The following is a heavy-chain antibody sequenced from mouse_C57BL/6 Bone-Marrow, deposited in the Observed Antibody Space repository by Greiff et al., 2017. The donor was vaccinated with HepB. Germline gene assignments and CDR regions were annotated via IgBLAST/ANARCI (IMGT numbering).Heavy chain of an antibody. J-gene: IGHJ2*01. V-gene: IGHV1-55*01. CDR1: GYTFTSYW. Sequence: QVQLKQPGAELVKPGASVKMSFKASGYTFTSYWITWVKQRPGQGLEWIGDIYPGSGSTNYNEKFKSKATLTVDTSSSTAYMQLSSLTSEDSAVYYCARWGTGTGFDYWGQGTTLTVSS. D-gene: IGHD4-1*01. CDR3: ARWGTGTGFDY. CDR2: IYPGSGST.